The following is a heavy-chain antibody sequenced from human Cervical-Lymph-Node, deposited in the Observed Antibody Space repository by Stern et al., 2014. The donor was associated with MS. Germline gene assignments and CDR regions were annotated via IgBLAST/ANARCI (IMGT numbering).Heavy chain of an antibody. J-gene: IGHJ6*02. V-gene: IGHV1-8*01. CDR2: INPTTSNT. CDR1: GYTFTSYD. CDR3: ARGYGEYYYGMDV. D-gene: IGHD4-17*01. Sequence: MQLVESGAEVKKPGASVKVSCKTSGYTFTSYDINWVRQAPGQGLEWMGYINPTTSNTGYAQQFQGRVAITRKNSIGAAYMELSSLRSEDTAVYYCARGYGEYYYGMDVWGQGTTVTVSS.